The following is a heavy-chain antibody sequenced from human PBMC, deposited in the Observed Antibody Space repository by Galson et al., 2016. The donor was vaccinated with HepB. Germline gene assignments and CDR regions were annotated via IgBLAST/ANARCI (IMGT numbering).Heavy chain of an antibody. CDR3: VTQITMTQGAIIYPKSIDY. V-gene: IGHV1-69*13. CDR1: GGTFNNFA. Sequence: SVKVSCKASGGTFNNFAITWVRQTPGQGLEWMGGIIPLLATANYAQRFQGRVTITADESTSTAYMELSSLRSEDTAVYYCVTQITMTQGAIIYPKSIDYWGQGTLVTVSS. CDR2: IIPLLATA. J-gene: IGHJ4*02. D-gene: IGHD3-10*01.